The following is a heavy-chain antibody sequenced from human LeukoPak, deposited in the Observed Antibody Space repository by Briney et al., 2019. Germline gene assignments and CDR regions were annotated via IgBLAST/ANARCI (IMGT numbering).Heavy chain of an antibody. CDR1: GGSISSFY. J-gene: IGHJ5*02. Sequence: PWETLSLTCTVSGGSISSFYWSWIRQPPGKGLEWIGYMYYGGSPNYNHSLKSRVITSLDTSKKQFSLKLNSVTTADTAVYYCVTGRYSYGWYDHWGQGILVIVSS. D-gene: IGHD1-26*01. V-gene: IGHV4-59*13. CDR2: MYYGGSP. CDR3: VTGRYSYGWYDH.